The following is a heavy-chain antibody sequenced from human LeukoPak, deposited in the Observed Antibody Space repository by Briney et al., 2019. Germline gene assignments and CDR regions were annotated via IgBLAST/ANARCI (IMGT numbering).Heavy chain of an antibody. CDR3: ARDRRAEIAVAGTGFDY. J-gene: IGHJ4*02. CDR1: GYTFTSYG. V-gene: IGHV1-18*01. D-gene: IGHD6-19*01. Sequence: ASVKVSCKASGYTFTSYGISWVRQAPGQGLEWMGWISAYNGNTNYAQKLQGRVTMTTDTSTSTAYMELSSLRSEDTAVYYCARDRRAEIAVAGTGFDYWGQGTLVTVSS. CDR2: ISAYNGNT.